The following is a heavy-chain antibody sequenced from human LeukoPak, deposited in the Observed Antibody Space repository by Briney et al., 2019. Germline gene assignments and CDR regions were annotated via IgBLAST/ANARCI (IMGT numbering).Heavy chain of an antibody. CDR3: ARVLNWTIDY. CDR1: GFTFSSYE. D-gene: IGHD1-1*01. Sequence: GGSLRLSCAASGFTFSSYEMNWVRQAPGKGLEWVSYISSSGSTIYYADSVKGRFTISRDNAKNSLYLQMNSLRAEDTAVYYCARVLNWTIDYWGQGTLVTVSS. J-gene: IGHJ4*02. CDR2: ISSSGSTI. V-gene: IGHV3-48*03.